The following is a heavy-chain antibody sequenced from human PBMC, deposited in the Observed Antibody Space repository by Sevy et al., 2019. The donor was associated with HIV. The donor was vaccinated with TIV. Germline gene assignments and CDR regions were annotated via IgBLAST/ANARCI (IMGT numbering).Heavy chain of an antibody. V-gene: IGHV4-59*13. D-gene: IGHD3-9*01. J-gene: IGHJ5*02. Sequence: SETLSLTCSLSGGSNNNYYWSWIRQPPGKGLEWIGYIYHTGSTNYNPSLKSQVTISIDKSNNQFSLKLSSVTAADTAVYYCAASYYDFLTGSGGWFDPWGRGTLVTVSS. CDR3: AASYYDFLTGSGGWFDP. CDR2: IYHTGST. CDR1: GGSNNNYY.